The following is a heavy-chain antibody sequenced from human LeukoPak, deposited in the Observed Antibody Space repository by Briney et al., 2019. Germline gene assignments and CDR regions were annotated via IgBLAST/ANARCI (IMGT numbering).Heavy chain of an antibody. CDR1: GFTFSSYR. V-gene: IGHV3-21*01. J-gene: IGHJ4*02. CDR3: ARDLQWLVRPIDY. D-gene: IGHD6-19*01. Sequence: GGSLRLSCAASGFTFSSYRMNWVRQAPGKGLEWVSSISSSSSYIYYAHSVKGRFTISRDNAKNSLYLQMNSLRAEDRAVYYCARDLQWLVRPIDYWGQGTLVTVSS. CDR2: ISSSSSYI.